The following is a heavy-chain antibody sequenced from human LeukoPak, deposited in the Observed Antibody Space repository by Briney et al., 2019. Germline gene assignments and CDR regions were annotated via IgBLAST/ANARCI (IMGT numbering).Heavy chain of an antibody. V-gene: IGHV4-61*02. D-gene: IGHD6-13*01. CDR1: GGSISSGSYY. CDR2: IYTSGST. J-gene: IGHJ5*02. CDR3: ARDVWQQQYNWFDP. Sequence: PSETLSLTCNVSGGSISSGSYYWRWLRQPAGKGLEWIGRIYTSGSTNYNPSLKSRVTISVDTSKNQFSLKLSSVTAADTAVYYCARDVWQQQYNWFDPWGQGTLVTVSS.